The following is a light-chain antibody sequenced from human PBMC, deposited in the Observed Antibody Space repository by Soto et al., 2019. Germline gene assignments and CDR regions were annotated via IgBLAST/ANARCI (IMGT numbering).Light chain of an antibody. CDR1: SSNIGAGYD. CDR2: NNN. CDR3: QSYDSSLSGSYV. Sequence: QSVLTQPPSVSGAPGQRVTISCIGSSSNIGAGYDVHWYQRLPGTAPKVLIYNNNNRPSGVPDRFSGSKSGTSASLALTGLQAEYEADYYCQSYDSSLSGSYVFGTGTKVTVL. V-gene: IGLV1-40*01. J-gene: IGLJ1*01.